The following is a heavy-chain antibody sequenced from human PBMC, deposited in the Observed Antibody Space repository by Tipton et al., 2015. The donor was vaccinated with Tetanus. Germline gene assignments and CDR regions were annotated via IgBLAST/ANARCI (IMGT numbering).Heavy chain of an antibody. J-gene: IGHJ5*02. CDR1: GGSFSTYI. V-gene: IGHV1-69*06. D-gene: IGHD2-21*01. CDR2: IIPIFGTI. Sequence: QSGAEVKKPGSSVKVSCKTSGGSFSTYITSWVRQAPGQGLEWKGGIIPIFGTITYAQKFQGRVTITADKSTSTAYMQLSSLRSEDTGVYYCARADKRMVVGATNWFDPWGQGTLVTVS. CDR3: ARADKRMVVGATNWFDP.